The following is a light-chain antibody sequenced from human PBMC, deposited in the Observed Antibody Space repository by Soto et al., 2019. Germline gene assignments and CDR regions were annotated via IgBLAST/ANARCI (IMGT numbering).Light chain of an antibody. V-gene: IGLV1-44*01. CDR3: AAWDDTLRARV. CDR2: SND. Sequence: QSVLARPPSASGTPGQRVTISCSGSNSNIGRNDVTWYQQVTGTAPQCLIYSNDQRPSGVPDRISGSRSGTSASLAISGLQTGDEAEYYCAAWDDTLRARVFGGGTKLTVL. CDR1: NSNIGRND. J-gene: IGLJ2*01.